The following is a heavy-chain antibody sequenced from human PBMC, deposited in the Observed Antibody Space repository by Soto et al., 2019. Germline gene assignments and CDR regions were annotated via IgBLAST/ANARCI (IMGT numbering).Heavy chain of an antibody. D-gene: IGHD3-22*01. J-gene: IGHJ4*02. V-gene: IGHV4-39*01. Sequence: SETLSLTCTVSGGSISSSSYYWGWIRQPPGKGLEWIGSIYYSGSTYYNPSLKSRVTISVDTSKNQFSLKLSSVTAADTAVYYCARGGGSGYYYVILWAFDYWGQGTLVTVSS. CDR2: IYYSGST. CDR3: ARGGGSGYYYVILWAFDY. CDR1: GGSISSSSYY.